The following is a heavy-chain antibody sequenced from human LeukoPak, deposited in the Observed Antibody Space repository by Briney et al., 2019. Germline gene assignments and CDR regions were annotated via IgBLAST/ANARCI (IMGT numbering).Heavy chain of an antibody. D-gene: IGHD5-12*01. CDR1: GFTFSNYA. CDR3: ARSLATSYYYMDV. Sequence: PGGSLRLSCAASGFTFSNYAMHWVRQAPGKGLEWVAVISYDGSDKYYADSVKGRFTISRDNSKNTLYLQTNSLRAEDTAVYYCARSLATSYYYMDVWGKGTTVTVSS. V-gene: IGHV3-30*04. J-gene: IGHJ6*03. CDR2: ISYDGSDK.